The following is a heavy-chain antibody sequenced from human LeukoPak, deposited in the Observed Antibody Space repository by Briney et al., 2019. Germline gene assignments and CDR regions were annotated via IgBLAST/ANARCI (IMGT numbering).Heavy chain of an antibody. Sequence: SETLSLTCTVSGGSISSSSYYWGWIRQPPGKGLEWIGSIYYSGSTYYNPSLKSRVTISVDTSKNQFSLKLSSVTAADTAVYYCARQDIVVVPAAILDAFDIWGQGTTVTVSS. J-gene: IGHJ3*02. V-gene: IGHV4-39*01. CDR2: IYYSGST. D-gene: IGHD2-2*01. CDR3: ARQDIVVVPAAILDAFDI. CDR1: GGSISSSSYY.